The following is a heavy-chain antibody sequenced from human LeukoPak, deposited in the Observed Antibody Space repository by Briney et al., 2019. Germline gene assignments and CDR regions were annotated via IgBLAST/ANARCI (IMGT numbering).Heavy chain of an antibody. Sequence: GGSLRLSCAASGFTFSSYEMNWVRQAPGKGLEWVSYISSSGSTINSADSVKGRFTISRDNAKNSLYLQMNSLRAEDTAVYYCARERPEIDSWGQGTLVTVSS. CDR3: ARERPEIDS. CDR2: ISSSGSTI. V-gene: IGHV3-48*03. CDR1: GFTFSSYE. J-gene: IGHJ4*02.